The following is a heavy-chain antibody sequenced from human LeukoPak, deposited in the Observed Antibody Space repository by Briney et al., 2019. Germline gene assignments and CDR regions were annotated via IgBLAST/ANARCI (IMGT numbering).Heavy chain of an antibody. V-gene: IGHV4-4*07. CDR2: IYTSGST. Sequence: PSETLSLTCTVSGGSISTYYWSWIRQPAGKGLEWIGRIYTSGSTNYNPSLKSRVTISVDTSKNQFSLKLSSVTAADTAVYYCARGGNIVVVPAAKGRDFDYWGQGTLVTVSS. CDR1: GGSISTYY. J-gene: IGHJ4*02. D-gene: IGHD2-2*01. CDR3: ARGGNIVVVPAAKGRDFDY.